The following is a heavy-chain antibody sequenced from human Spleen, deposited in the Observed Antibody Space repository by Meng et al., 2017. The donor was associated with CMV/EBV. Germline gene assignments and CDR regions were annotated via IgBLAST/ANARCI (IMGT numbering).Heavy chain of an antibody. J-gene: IGHJ6*02. V-gene: IGHV1-2*02. Sequence: ASVKVSCKASGYTLTAYYIHWVRQAPGQGLEWMGWINPQSGGTKYAQKFQGRVTMTRDTCTAYMELTRLGSDDTAVYFCARGEVVMKYYEGMDVWGQGTTVTVSS. D-gene: IGHD3-22*01. CDR2: INPQSGGT. CDR3: ARGEVVMKYYEGMDV. CDR1: GYTLTAYY.